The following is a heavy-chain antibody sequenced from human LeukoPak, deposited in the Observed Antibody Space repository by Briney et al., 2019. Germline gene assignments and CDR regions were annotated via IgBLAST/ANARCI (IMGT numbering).Heavy chain of an antibody. CDR3: ARDPNPYDSSNYYVGFDY. CDR1: GYSFAGYY. Sequence: ASVNVSCKASGYSFAGYYIHWMRQAPGQGLEWMGIINPSGGSTSYAQKFQGRVTMTRDTSTSTVYMELSSLRSEDTAVYFCARDPNPYDSSNYYVGFDYWGQGTLVTVSS. J-gene: IGHJ4*02. D-gene: IGHD3-22*01. V-gene: IGHV1-46*01. CDR2: INPSGGST.